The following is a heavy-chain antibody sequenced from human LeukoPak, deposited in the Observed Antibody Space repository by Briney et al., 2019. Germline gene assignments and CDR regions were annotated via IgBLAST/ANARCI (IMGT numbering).Heavy chain of an antibody. Sequence: PGGSLRLSCAASGFTFSTYSMNWVRQAPGKGLEWVSYISSSSSDIYYADSVKGRFTISRDNAKNSLYLQMNSLRAEDTAMYYCARDLRGYNGYNTFDYWGQGILVTVSS. CDR1: GFTFSTYS. CDR2: ISSSSSDI. CDR3: ARDLRGYNGYNTFDY. D-gene: IGHD5-12*01. J-gene: IGHJ4*02. V-gene: IGHV3-21*01.